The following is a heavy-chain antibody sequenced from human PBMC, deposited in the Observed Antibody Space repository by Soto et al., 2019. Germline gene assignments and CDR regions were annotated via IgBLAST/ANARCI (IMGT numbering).Heavy chain of an antibody. CDR1: GDSISSSNW. CDR2: IHHSGST. V-gene: IGHV4-4*02. D-gene: IGHD6-25*01. J-gene: IGHJ4*02. Sequence: QVHLQESGPGLVKPSGTLSLTCAVSGDSISSSNWWSWFRQSPGKGLEWIGEIHHSGSTKYNPSLKSRVIISVDKSKNQFFLKLTSVTAADTAVYFCARGETQQQRDYWGQGTLVTVSS. CDR3: ARGETQQQRDY.